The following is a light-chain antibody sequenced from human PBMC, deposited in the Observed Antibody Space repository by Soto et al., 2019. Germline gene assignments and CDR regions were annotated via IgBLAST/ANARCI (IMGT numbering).Light chain of an antibody. J-gene: IGLJ1*01. CDR1: SSNIASYD. Sequence: QSVLTQPPSVSGAPRQSLTIFCTGSSSNIASYDVHWYQQLPGTAPKLLIYDNTNRPSGVPDRFSGSKSGTSASLAITGLQAEDEPDSYCQSYDNSLNDYYVFGTGNEVTVL. CDR3: QSYDNSLNDYYV. V-gene: IGLV1-40*01. CDR2: DNT.